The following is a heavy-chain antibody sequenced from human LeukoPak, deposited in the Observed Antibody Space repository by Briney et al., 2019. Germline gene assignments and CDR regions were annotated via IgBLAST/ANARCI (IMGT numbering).Heavy chain of an antibody. Sequence: SETLSLTCTVSGGSISSYYWSWIRQPPGKGLEWIGYIYYSGSTYYNPSLKSRVTISVDTSKNQFTLKLSTVTAADTAVYYCARDNRGGVDYWGQGTLVTVSS. CDR2: IYYSGST. D-gene: IGHD3-16*01. CDR1: GGSISSYY. CDR3: ARDNRGGVDY. J-gene: IGHJ4*02. V-gene: IGHV4-59*12.